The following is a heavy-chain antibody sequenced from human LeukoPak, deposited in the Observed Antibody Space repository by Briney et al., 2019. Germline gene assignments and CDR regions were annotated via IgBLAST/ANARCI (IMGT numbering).Heavy chain of an antibody. J-gene: IGHJ4*02. V-gene: IGHV7-4-1*02. D-gene: IGHD5-18*01. CDR2: INTNTGNP. CDR1: GYTFISYY. CDR3: GRDPKLGIRGYTYGYIDH. Sequence: GASVKVSCKASGYTFISYYIHWVRQAPGQGLEWMGWINTNTGNPSYAQGFFTGRYVFSLDTSASTAYLQINGVKADDTAVYYCGRDPKLGIRGYTYGYIDHWGQGTLLTVAS.